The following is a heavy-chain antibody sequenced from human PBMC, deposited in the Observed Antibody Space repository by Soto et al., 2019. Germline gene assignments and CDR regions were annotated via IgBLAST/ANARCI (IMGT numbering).Heavy chain of an antibody. CDR3: ARERYQVISDGMDV. CDR1: GYTFTGYY. J-gene: IGHJ6*02. CDR2: INPQTGGT. V-gene: IGHV1-2*02. Sequence: ASVKVSCKDSGYTFTGYYIHRVREAPGQGLEWMGWINPQTGGTSYAQKFQGRVTLSRDTSINTAYLELSRLTFDDAAVYFCARERYQVISDGMDVWGQGTTVTVSS. D-gene: IGHD2-2*01.